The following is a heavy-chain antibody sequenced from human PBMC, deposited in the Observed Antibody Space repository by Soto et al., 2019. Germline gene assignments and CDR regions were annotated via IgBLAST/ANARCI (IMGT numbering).Heavy chain of an antibody. CDR2: INPISGGT. D-gene: IGHD2-8*01. V-gene: IGHV1-2*02. J-gene: IGHJ4*02. CDR3: ARSSCTNGICLPSYYFDS. Sequence: ASVKVSCKASGYTFTGDDIHWVRQAPGQGLEWMGWINPISGGTKYAQKFQGRVTMTRDTSISTAYMELSRLRSDDTAVFYCARSSCTNGICLPSYYFDSWGQGTLVTVSS. CDR1: GYTFTGDD.